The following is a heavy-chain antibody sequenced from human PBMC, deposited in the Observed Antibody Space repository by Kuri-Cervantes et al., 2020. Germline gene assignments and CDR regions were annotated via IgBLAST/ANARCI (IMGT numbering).Heavy chain of an antibody. D-gene: IGHD3-22*01. J-gene: IGHJ4*02. CDR3: ARVSRAYYYDSSGYLDY. CDR2: IKQDGSEK. Sequence: GGSLRLSSAASGFTFDDYGMSWVRQAPGKGLEWVANIKQDGSEKYYVDSVKGRFAISRDNAKNSLYLQMNSLRAEDTAVYYCARVSRAYYYDSSGYLDYWGQGTLVTVSS. CDR1: GFTFDDYG. V-gene: IGHV3-7*01.